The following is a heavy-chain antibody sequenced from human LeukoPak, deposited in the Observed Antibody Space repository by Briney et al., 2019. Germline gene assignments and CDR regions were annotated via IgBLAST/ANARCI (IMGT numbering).Heavy chain of an antibody. CDR2: IDPSDSYT. D-gene: IGHD1-1*01. J-gene: IGHJ4*02. CDR1: GYRFTTYW. Sequence: GESLKISCKGSGYRFTTYWTTWVRQMPGRGLEWMGRIDPSDSYTNYSPSFQAHVTISAAKSISTAYLQWSSLKAPATAMFSCARLERGGIDYWGQGTLVTVSS. V-gene: IGHV5-10-1*01. CDR3: ARLERGGIDY.